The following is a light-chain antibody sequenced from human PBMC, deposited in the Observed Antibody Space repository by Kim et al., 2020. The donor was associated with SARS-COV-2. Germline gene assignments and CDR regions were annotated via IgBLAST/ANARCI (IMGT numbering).Light chain of an antibody. CDR2: DAS. CDR1: QSISTW. Sequence: SVGDRVNIPCRASQSISTWLAWDQQKPGKAPNLLIHDASSLESGVPSRFSGSGSGTEFTLTISSLQPHDLATYYCQQYKSYSMSTFGQGTKVDIK. CDR3: QQYKSYSMST. J-gene: IGKJ1*01. V-gene: IGKV1-5*01.